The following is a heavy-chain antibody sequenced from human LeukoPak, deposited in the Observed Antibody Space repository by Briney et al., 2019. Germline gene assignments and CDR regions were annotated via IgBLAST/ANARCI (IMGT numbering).Heavy chain of an antibody. CDR1: GFTFSKAW. CDR2: ISGSGGST. V-gene: IGHV3-23*01. J-gene: IGHJ4*02. Sequence: AGGSLRLSCATSGFTFSKAWMSWVRQAPGKGLEWVSAISGSGGSTYYADSVKGRFTISRDNSKNTLYLQMNSLRAEDTAVYYCAKEPHQWLVPTHPYYFDYWGQGTLVTVSS. CDR3: AKEPHQWLVPTHPYYFDY. D-gene: IGHD6-19*01.